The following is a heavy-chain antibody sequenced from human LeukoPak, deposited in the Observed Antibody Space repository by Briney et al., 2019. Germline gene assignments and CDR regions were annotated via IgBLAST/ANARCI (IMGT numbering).Heavy chain of an antibody. CDR1: GGSFSAYY. CDR3: ARGGRFAPIVVVVAATQLMDV. V-gene: IGHV4-34*01. J-gene: IGHJ6*04. CDR2: INHSGST. Sequence: KPSETLSLTCAVYGGSFSAYYWSWIRQPPGKGLEWIGEINHSGSTNYNPSLKSRFTMSVDTSKNQFSLKLNSVTAADTAVYYCARGGRFAPIVVVVAATQLMDVWGKGTTVTVSS. D-gene: IGHD2-15*01.